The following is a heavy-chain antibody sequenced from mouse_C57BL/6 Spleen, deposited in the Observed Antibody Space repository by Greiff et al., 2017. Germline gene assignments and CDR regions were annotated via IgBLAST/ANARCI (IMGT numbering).Heavy chain of an antibody. CDR1: GYTFTSYW. D-gene: IGHD2-1*01. V-gene: IGHV1-64*01. CDR3: VYGNYGLYAMDY. J-gene: IGHJ4*01. Sequence: VQLQQPGAELVKPGASVKLSCKASGYTFTSYWMHWVKQRPGQGLEWIGMIHPNSGSTNYNEKFNSKATLTVDKSSSTAYMQLSSLTSEDSAVYYCVYGNYGLYAMDYWGQGTSVTVSS. CDR2: IHPNSGST.